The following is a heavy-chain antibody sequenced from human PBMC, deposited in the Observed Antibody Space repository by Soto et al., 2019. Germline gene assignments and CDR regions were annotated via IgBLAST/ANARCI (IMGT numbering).Heavy chain of an antibody. J-gene: IGHJ4*02. CDR2: IYHSGST. V-gene: IGHV4-4*02. CDR1: SGSISSSNW. Sequence: QVQLQESGPGLLKPSGTLSLTCAVSSGSISSSNWWSWVRQPPGKGLEWIGEIYHSGSTNYNPSLKSRGTIPVDKSRIQFSLKLSSVTAEDTAVYYCARVPVIYCSGGSCYPSGFDYWGQGTLVTVSS. D-gene: IGHD2-15*01. CDR3: ARVPVIYCSGGSCYPSGFDY.